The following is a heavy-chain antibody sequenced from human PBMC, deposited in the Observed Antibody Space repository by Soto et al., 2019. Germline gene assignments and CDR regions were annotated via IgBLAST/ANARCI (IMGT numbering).Heavy chain of an antibody. J-gene: IGHJ4*02. Sequence: QVQLQESGPGLVKPSETLSLTCTVSGGSISSYYWSWIRQPPGKGLEWIGYIYYSGSTNYNPSLKSRVTISVDTSKNQFSLKLSSVTAADTAVYYCARSLGPRRYFDYWGQGTLVTVSS. V-gene: IGHV4-59*01. CDR3: ARSLGPRRYFDY. CDR2: IYYSGST. CDR1: GGSISSYY. D-gene: IGHD3-16*01.